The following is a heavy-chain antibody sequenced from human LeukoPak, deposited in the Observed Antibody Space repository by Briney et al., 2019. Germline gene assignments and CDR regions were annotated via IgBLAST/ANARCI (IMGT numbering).Heavy chain of an antibody. D-gene: IGHD6-13*01. CDR3: ASLEGIAAAIDY. J-gene: IGHJ4*02. CDR2: IWYDGSNK. Sequence: PGGSLRLSCAASGFTFSSYGMHWVRQAPGKGLEWVAVIWYDGSNKYYADSVKGRFTISRDNSKNTLYLQMNSLRAEDTAVYYCASLEGIAAAIDYWGQGTLVTVSS. V-gene: IGHV3-30*19. CDR1: GFTFSSYG.